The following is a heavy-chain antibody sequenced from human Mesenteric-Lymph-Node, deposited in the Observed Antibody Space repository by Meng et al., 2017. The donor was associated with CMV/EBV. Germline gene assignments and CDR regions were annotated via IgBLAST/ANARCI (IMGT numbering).Heavy chain of an antibody. CDR2: IYYSGST. V-gene: IGHV4-61*01. CDR1: GGSVSSGSYY. CDR3: ARGMLGYCSSTSCPFWYFDL. J-gene: IGHJ2*01. D-gene: IGHD2-2*01. Sequence: SETLSLTCTVSGGSVSSGSYYWSWIRQPPGKGLEWIGYIYYSGSTNYNPSLKSRVTISADTSKNQFSLKLSSVTAADTAVYYCARGMLGYCSSTSCPFWYFDLWGRGTLVTVSS.